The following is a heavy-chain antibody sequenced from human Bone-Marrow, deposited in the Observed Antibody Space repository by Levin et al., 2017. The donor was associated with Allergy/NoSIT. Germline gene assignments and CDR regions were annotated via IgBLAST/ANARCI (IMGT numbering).Heavy chain of an antibody. Sequence: PGGSLRLSCVASGLSFNSFGMHWVRQAPGKGLEWVAVISARGNEKYYADSVNGRFTVSRDDSKDTLYLQMSMLRPGDTAVYYCVIPTYGAWGVWGQGTSVTVSS. J-gene: IGHJ6*02. CDR3: VIPTYGAWGV. CDR2: ISARGNEK. CDR1: GLSFNSFG. D-gene: IGHD4/OR15-4a*01. V-gene: IGHV3-30*03.